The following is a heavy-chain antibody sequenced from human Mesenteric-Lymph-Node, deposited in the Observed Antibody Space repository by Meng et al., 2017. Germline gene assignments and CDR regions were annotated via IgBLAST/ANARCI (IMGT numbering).Heavy chain of an antibody. V-gene: IGHV4-59*08. Sequence: SETLSLTCTVSGGSISSYHWSWIRQPPGKGLEWIGYISYSGSTNYNPSLKSRVTISVDTSKNQFSLKLSSVTAADTAVYYCARVDPHGSGTYNIGYFDYWGQGTLVTVSS. D-gene: IGHD3-10*01. CDR1: GGSISSYH. CDR3: ARVDPHGSGTYNIGYFDY. J-gene: IGHJ4*02. CDR2: ISYSGST.